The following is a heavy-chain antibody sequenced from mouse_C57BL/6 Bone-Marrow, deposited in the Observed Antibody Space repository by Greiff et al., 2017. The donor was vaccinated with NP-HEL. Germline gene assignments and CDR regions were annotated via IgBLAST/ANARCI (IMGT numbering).Heavy chain of an antibody. CDR1: GFTFSDFY. Sequence: EVKVVESGGGLVQSGRSLRLSCATSGFTFSDFYMEWVRQAPGKGLEWIAASRNKANDNTTEYSASVKGRFIVSRDTSQSILYLQMNALRAEDTAIYYCARDVLYDYPFDYWGQGTTLTVSS. V-gene: IGHV7-1*01. CDR2: SRNKANDNTT. CDR3: ARDVLYDYPFDY. J-gene: IGHJ2*01. D-gene: IGHD2-4*01.